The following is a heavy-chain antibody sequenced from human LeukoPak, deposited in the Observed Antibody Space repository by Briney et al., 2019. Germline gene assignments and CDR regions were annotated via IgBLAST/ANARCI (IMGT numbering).Heavy chain of an antibody. J-gene: IGHJ4*02. D-gene: IGHD1-20*01. V-gene: IGHV3-21*01. CDR2: ISSSSSYI. CDR1: GFTFSSYS. CDR3: ARGGLTGTPKRY. Sequence: GGSLRLSCAASGFTFSSYSMNWVRQAPGKGLEWVSSISSSSSYIYYADSVKGRFTISRDNAKNSLYLQMNSLRAEDTAVYYCARGGLTGTPKRYWGQGTLITVSS.